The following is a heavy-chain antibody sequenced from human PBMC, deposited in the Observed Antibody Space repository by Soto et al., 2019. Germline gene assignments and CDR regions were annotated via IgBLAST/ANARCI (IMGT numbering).Heavy chain of an antibody. J-gene: IGHJ4*02. D-gene: IGHD1-1*01. CDR1: GYSFTGNS. CDR3: VIERGEVVY. Sequence: QVHLVQSGAEVKKPGASVRVSCKASGYSFTGNSMHWVRQAPGQGLEWMGWINPNYGGTNYAQRFRGWVTMTTDTSVSPAYMDLNRLKSDNTAVYYCVIERGEVVYWGQGTLVTVSS. V-gene: IGHV1-2*04. CDR2: INPNYGGT.